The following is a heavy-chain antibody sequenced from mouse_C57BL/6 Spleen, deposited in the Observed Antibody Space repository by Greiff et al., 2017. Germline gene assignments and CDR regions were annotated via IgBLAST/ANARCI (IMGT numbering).Heavy chain of an antibody. J-gene: IGHJ2*01. Sequence: VQLQQSGPELVKPGASVKIPCKASGYTFTDYNMDWVKQSHGKSLEWIGDINPNNGGTIYNQKFKGKATLTVDKSSSTAYMELRSLTSEDTAVYYCARRPQLGRNYFDYWGQGTTLTVSS. V-gene: IGHV1-18*01. CDR1: GYTFTDYN. CDR2: INPNNGGT. D-gene: IGHD4-1*02. CDR3: ARRPQLGRNYFDY.